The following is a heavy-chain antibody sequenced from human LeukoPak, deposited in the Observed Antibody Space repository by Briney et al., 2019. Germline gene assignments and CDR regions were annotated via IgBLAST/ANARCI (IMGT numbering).Heavy chain of an antibody. CDR1: GGSISSHY. D-gene: IGHD3-3*01. CDR2: IHYSGST. J-gene: IGHJ4*02. V-gene: IGHV4-59*08. Sequence: PSETLSLTCTVSGGSISSHYWSWIRQPPGKGLEWIGCIHYSGSTNYNPSLKSRVTISVDTSKNQFSLNLSSVTAADTAVYYCARGQNYDFWSGYSFDYWGQGTLVTVSS. CDR3: ARGQNYDFWSGYSFDY.